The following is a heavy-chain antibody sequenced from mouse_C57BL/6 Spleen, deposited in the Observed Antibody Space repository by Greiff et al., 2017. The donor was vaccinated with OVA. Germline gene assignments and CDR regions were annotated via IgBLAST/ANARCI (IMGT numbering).Heavy chain of an antibody. D-gene: IGHD3-1*01. Sequence: DVQLVESGGGLVKPGGSLKLSCAASGFTFSSYTMSWVRQTPEKRLEWVATISGGGGNTYYPDSVKGRFTISRDNAKNTLYLQMSSLRSEDTALYYCARQVDRAYFDYWGQGTTLTVSS. V-gene: IGHV5-9*01. CDR2: ISGGGGNT. CDR3: ARQVDRAYFDY. J-gene: IGHJ2*01. CDR1: GFTFSSYT.